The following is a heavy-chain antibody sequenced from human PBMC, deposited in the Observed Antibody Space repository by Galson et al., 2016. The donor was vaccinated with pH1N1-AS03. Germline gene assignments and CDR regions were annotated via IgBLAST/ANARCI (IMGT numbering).Heavy chain of an antibody. V-gene: IGHV3-21*06. J-gene: IGHJ4*02. D-gene: IGHD3-10*01. CDR3: ARASYFGSGSRAFDY. CDR2: ISSGGNAI. CDR1: GITFSSSS. Sequence: SLRLSCAVSGITFSSSSMYWVRQAPGKGLEWVASISSGGNAIYYADKLKGRFAVSRDNANNLLFLQMNSLRAEDTAVYYCARASYFGSGSRAFDYWGQGTLVTVSS.